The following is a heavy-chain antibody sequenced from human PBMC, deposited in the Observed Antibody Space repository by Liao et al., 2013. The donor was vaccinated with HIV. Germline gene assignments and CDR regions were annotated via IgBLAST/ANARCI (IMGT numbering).Heavy chain of an antibody. J-gene: IGHJ3*02. V-gene: IGHV4-4*07. CDR2: IDGSRST. CDR3: VRGGGEFDI. CDR1: YGSISSYY. Sequence: QVQLQESGPRLVRPSETLSLTCSVSYGSISSYYWNWIRQSAGKGLEWIGRIDGSRSTNYNPSLRRRVTLSIDTSRNQFSLNMHSLSAADTAVYYCVRGGGEFDIWGQGDSGHRLF.